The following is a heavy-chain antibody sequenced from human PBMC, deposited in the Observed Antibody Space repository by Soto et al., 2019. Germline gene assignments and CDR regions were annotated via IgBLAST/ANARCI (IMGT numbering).Heavy chain of an antibody. CDR1: EFTFDKYY. CDR2: IKPDGSEQ. Sequence: GGFLRLSCAASEFTFDKYYMTWVRQAPGKGPEWVANIKPDGSEQYYVDSVKGRFTISRDNANNSLYLQMNSLRAEDTAVYFCARGNWNYYYGFDVWGQGTTVTVSS. D-gene: IGHD1-20*01. CDR3: ARGNWNYYYGFDV. V-gene: IGHV3-7*01. J-gene: IGHJ6*02.